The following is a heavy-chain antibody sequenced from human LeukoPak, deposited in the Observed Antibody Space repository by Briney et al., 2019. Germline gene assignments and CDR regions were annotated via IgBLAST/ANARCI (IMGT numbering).Heavy chain of an antibody. Sequence: ASVKVSCKASGYTFTSYYMHWVRQAPGQGLEWMGIINPSGGSTSYTQKFQGRVTITRDTSTSTVYMELSSLRSDDTAVYYCARRGYCSSTSCRKNWFDPWGQGTLVTVSS. CDR2: INPSGGST. D-gene: IGHD2-2*01. CDR3: ARRGYCSSTSCRKNWFDP. J-gene: IGHJ5*02. V-gene: IGHV1-46*01. CDR1: GYTFTSYY.